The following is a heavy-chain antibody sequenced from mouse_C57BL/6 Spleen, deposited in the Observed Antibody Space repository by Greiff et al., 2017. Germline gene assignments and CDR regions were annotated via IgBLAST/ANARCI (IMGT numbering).Heavy chain of an antibody. J-gene: IGHJ4*01. CDR3: PITTVVAEGMDY. D-gene: IGHD1-1*01. Sequence: VHVKQSGAELVKPGASVKLSCTASGFNIKDYYMHWVKQRTEQGLEWIGRIDPEDGETKYAPKFQGKATITADTSSNTAYLQLSSLTSEDTAVYYCPITTVVAEGMDYWGQGTSVTVSS. CDR2: IDPEDGET. CDR1: GFNIKDYY. V-gene: IGHV14-2*01.